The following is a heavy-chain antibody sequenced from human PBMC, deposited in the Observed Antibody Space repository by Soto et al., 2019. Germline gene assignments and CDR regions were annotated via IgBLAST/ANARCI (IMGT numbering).Heavy chain of an antibody. V-gene: IGHV3-74*01. CDR2: INSDGSST. D-gene: IGHD3-3*01. CDR1: GFTFSSYW. CDR3: ARDGSRVLEWFYYYYMDV. J-gene: IGHJ6*03. Sequence: GGSLRLSCAASGFTFSSYWMHWVRQAPGKGLVWVSRINSDGSSTSYADSVKGRFTISRDNAKNTLYLQMNSLRAEDTAVYYCARDGSRVLEWFYYYYMDVWGKGTTVTVSS.